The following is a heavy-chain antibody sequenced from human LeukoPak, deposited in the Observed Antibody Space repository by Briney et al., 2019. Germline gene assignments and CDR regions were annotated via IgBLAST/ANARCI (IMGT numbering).Heavy chain of an antibody. CDR3: ARVPCGGDCYPVPYYFDY. Sequence: ASVKVSCKASGYTFTGYYMHWVRQAPGQGLEWMGWINPNSGGTNYAQKFQGRATMTRDTSISTAYMELSSLRSDDTAVYYCARVPCGGDCYPVPYYFDYWGQGTLVTVSS. CDR1: GYTFTGYY. CDR2: INPNSGGT. D-gene: IGHD2-21*02. J-gene: IGHJ4*02. V-gene: IGHV1-2*02.